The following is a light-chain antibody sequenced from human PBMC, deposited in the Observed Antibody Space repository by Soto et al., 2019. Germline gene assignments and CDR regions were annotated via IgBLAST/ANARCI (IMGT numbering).Light chain of an antibody. V-gene: IGKV3-15*01. J-gene: IGKJ2*01. CDR2: GAS. Sequence: EIVMTQSPATLSVSPGERATLSCRASQSVSSNLAWYQQKPGQAPRLLIYGASTRATGIPARFSGSGSGTEFTFTISSLQSEDFAVYYCQQYNNWPLTLGQGTKLEIK. CDR1: QSVSSN. CDR3: QQYNNWPLT.